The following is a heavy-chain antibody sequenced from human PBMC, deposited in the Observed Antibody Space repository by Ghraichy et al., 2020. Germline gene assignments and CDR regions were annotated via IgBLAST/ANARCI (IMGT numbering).Heavy chain of an antibody. V-gene: IGHV4-59*01. Sequence: SETLSLTCTVSGGSISSYYWSWIRQPPGKGLEWIGYMYDDGSTNYNPSLKSRLTISVDTSKNQLSLKLSSVTAADTAVYYCARSLYSSGWYGPFDYWGQGNRVTVAS. J-gene: IGHJ4*02. D-gene: IGHD6-19*01. CDR1: GGSISSYY. CDR3: ARSLYSSGWYGPFDY. CDR2: MYDDGST.